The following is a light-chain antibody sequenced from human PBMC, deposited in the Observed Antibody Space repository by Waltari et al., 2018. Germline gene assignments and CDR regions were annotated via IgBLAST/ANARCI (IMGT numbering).Light chain of an antibody. J-gene: IGKJ3*01. CDR1: QSISSW. CDR3: QQRSNVLFA. Sequence: TQSPSTLSASVGARVTLTCRASQSISSWLAWYQQKPGKAPRLLIYDASNRATGIPARFSGSGSGTDFTLTISSLEPEDFAVYYCQQRSNVLFAFGPGTKVDFK. V-gene: IGKV3-11*01. CDR2: DAS.